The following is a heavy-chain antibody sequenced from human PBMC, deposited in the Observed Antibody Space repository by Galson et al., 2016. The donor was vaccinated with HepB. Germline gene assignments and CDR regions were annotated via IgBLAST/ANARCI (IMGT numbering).Heavy chain of an antibody. D-gene: IGHD2/OR15-2a*01. V-gene: IGHV3-30*04. Sequence: SLRLSCAASGFTFSNYVMHWVRQAPGKGLGWVAVISYDGSSKYYDDSVKGRFPISRDSSKNTLFLQMNSLRPEDTAVYYCARDKSFYDYGMDFWGQGTRVTVSS. CDR3: ARDKSFYDYGMDF. CDR1: GFTFSNYV. CDR2: ISYDGSSK. J-gene: IGHJ6*02.